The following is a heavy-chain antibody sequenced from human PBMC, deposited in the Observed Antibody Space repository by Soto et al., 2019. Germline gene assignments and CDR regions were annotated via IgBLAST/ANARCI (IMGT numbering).Heavy chain of an antibody. CDR1: GGSISSSSYY. V-gene: IGHV4-39*01. J-gene: IGHJ4*02. D-gene: IGHD3-22*01. Sequence: QLQLQESGPGLVKPSETLSLTCTVSGGSISSSSYYWGWIRQPPGKGLEWIGSIYYSGSTYYNPSLKSRVTISVDTSKNQFSLKLSSVTAADTAVYYCARHSYDSSGYYYVPRPFDYWGQGTLVTVSS. CDR2: IYYSGST. CDR3: ARHSYDSSGYYYVPRPFDY.